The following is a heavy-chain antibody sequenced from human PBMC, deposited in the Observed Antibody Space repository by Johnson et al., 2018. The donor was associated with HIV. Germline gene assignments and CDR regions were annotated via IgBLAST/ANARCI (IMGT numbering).Heavy chain of an antibody. CDR1: GLSVSSYY. CDR3: ARACRDGYTCDVFDI. V-gene: IGHV3-66*01. D-gene: IGHD5-24*01. Sequence: MQLVESGGGLVQPGGSLRLSCAASGLSVSSYYMSWVRQAPGKGLEWVSVLSSGGDTYYTDSVNGRFTNSRDNSKNTLYLQINSLRAEDTAVYSCARACRDGYTCDVFDIWGQGTMVTVSS. J-gene: IGHJ3*02. CDR2: LSSGGDT.